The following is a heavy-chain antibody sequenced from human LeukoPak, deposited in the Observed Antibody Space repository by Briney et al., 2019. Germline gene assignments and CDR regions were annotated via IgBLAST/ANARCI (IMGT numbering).Heavy chain of an antibody. V-gene: IGHV4-34*01. Sequence: KPSETLSLTCAVSGYSINSGYYWSWIRQPPGKGLEWIGEINHSGSTNYNPSLKSRVTISVDTSKNQFSLKLSSVTAADTAVYYCARGRFYSYGYWWFDPWGQGTLVTVSS. J-gene: IGHJ5*02. D-gene: IGHD5-18*01. CDR3: ARGRFYSYGYWWFDP. CDR2: INHSGST. CDR1: GYSINSGYY.